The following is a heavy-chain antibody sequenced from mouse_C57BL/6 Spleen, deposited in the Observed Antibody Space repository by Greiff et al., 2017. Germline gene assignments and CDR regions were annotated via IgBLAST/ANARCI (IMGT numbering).Heavy chain of an antibody. CDR2: IYPGDGDT. CDR1: GYAFSSYW. J-gene: IGHJ2*01. V-gene: IGHV1-80*01. CDR3: ARERGPHYFDY. Sequence: QVQLKQSGAELVKPGASVKISCKASGYAFSSYWMNWVKQRPGKGLEWIGQIYPGDGDTNYNGKFKGKATLTADKSSSTAYMQLSSLTSEDSAVYFCARERGPHYFDYWGQGTTLTVSS.